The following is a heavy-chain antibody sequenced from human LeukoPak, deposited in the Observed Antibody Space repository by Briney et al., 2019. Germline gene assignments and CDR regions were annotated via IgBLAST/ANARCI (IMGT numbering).Heavy chain of an antibody. CDR2: IIPILGIA. CDR3: ARVPIAVAGTRWFDP. D-gene: IGHD6-19*01. CDR1: GGTFSSYA. V-gene: IGHV1-69*04. J-gene: IGHJ5*02. Sequence: SVKVSCKASGGTFSSYAISWVRQAPGQGLEWMGRIIPILGIANYAQKFQGRVTITADKSTSTAYMELSSLRSEDTAVYYCARVPIAVAGTRWFDPWGQGTLVTISS.